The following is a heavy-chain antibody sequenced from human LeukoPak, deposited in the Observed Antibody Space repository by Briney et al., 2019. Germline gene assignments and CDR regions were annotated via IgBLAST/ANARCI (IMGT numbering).Heavy chain of an antibody. V-gene: IGHV5-51*01. Sequence: GESLKISCKGSGYTFTSSWIGWVRQMPGKGLEWMGIIHPADSATRYSPSLQGQVTISADKSISTTYLQWSSLKASDTAIYYCARLQEEMSTIWGDAFDIWGQGTMVTVSS. CDR1: GYTFTSSW. CDR3: ARLQEEMSTIWGDAFDI. CDR2: IHPADSAT. D-gene: IGHD5-24*01. J-gene: IGHJ3*02.